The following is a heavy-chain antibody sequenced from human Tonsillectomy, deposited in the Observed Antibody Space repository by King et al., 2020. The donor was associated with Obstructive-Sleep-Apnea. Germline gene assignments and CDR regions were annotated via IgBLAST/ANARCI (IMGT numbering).Heavy chain of an antibody. V-gene: IGHV4-39*07. D-gene: IGHD1-26*01. CDR3: ARDPYSYFDY. Sequence: QLQESGPGLVKPSETLSLTCTVSGGSISSSNYYWAWIRQPPGKGLEWIGSIYYSGSTYYNPSLKSRVTMSVDTSKNQFSLKLTSVPAADTAVYYCARDPYSYFDYWGQGTLVTVSS. J-gene: IGHJ4*02. CDR2: IYYSGST. CDR1: GGSISSSNYY.